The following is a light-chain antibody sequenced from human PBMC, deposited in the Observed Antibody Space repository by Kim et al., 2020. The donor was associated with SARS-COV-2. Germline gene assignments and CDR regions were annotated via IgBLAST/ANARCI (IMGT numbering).Light chain of an antibody. Sequence: QSALTQPRSVSGSPGQSVTISCTGTSSDVGAYSYVSWYQQLPGKAPKLIINNVTKRPSGVPDRFSGSKSGNTASLTISGLQAEDEADYYCSSYAGSYTLVFGGGTQLTVL. CDR3: SSYAGSYTLV. V-gene: IGLV2-11*01. CDR2: NVT. J-gene: IGLJ3*02. CDR1: SSDVGAYSY.